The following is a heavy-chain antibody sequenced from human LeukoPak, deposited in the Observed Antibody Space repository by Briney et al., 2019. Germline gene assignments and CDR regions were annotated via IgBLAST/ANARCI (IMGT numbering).Heavy chain of an antibody. CDR3: AKALKGVLIAFDI. CDR1: GFTFSSYA. Sequence: GGSLRLSCAASGFTFSSYAMSWVRQAPGKGLEWVSGISGGGYSTYYADSVKGRFTISRDNSKNTLYLQMNSLRAEDTAIYYCAKALKGVLIAFDIWGQGTMVTVSS. V-gene: IGHV3-23*01. CDR2: ISGGGYST. D-gene: IGHD3-16*01. J-gene: IGHJ3*02.